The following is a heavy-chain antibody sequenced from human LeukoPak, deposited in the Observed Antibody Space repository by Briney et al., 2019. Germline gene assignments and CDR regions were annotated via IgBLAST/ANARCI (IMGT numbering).Heavy chain of an antibody. CDR1: GGFIRRRIYY. Sequence: SETLSLTCICSGGFIRRRIYYGLGIRQPPGKGLEWIGSIYYSGSTYYNPSPKSRVTISVDTPKNQFSLKLSSVTAADTAVYYSARLPATYYDILTGYPNWFDPWGQGTLVTVSS. J-gene: IGHJ5*02. CDR2: IYYSGST. V-gene: IGHV4-39*01. CDR3: ARLPATYYDILTGYPNWFDP. D-gene: IGHD3-9*01.